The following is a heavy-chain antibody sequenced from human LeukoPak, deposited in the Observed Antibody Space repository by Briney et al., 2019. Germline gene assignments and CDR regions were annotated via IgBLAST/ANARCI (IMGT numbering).Heavy chain of an antibody. CDR2: IYSSGST. CDR3: ARRVVATTVDY. Sequence: SETLSLTCTVSGGSISSSSYYWGWIRQPPGKGLEWIGSIYSSGSTYYNPSLRSRVTISVDTSKNQFSLKLSSVTAADTAVYYCARRVVATTVDYWGQGTLVTVSS. D-gene: IGHD5-12*01. V-gene: IGHV4-39*01. CDR1: GGSISSSSYY. J-gene: IGHJ4*02.